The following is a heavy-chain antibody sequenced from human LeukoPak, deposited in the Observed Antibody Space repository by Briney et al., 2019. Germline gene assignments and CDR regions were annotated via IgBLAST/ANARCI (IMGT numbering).Heavy chain of an antibody. CDR3: ARDKSYGGNPDY. Sequence: PGGSLRLSCATSGFNFSNYGMNWVRQAPGKGLEWVSSVSNSSSHMYYADSLKGRFTISRDNAKNSLYLQMNSLRAEDTAVYYCARDKSYGGNPDYWGQGTLVTVSS. J-gene: IGHJ4*02. CDR1: GFNFSNYG. V-gene: IGHV3-21*01. CDR2: VSNSSSHM. D-gene: IGHD4-23*01.